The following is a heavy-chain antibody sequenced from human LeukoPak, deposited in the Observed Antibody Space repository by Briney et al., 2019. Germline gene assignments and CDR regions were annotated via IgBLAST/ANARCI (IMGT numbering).Heavy chain of an antibody. D-gene: IGHD3-10*01. Sequence: ASVKVSCKASGYTFTGYYMHWVRQAPGQGLEWMGWINPNSGGTNYAQKFQGWVTMTRDTSISTAYMELSRLRSDDTAVYYWGRAPLLWFGGGDAFDIWGQGTMVTVSS. V-gene: IGHV1-2*04. CDR2: INPNSGGT. CDR3: GRAPLLWFGGGDAFDI. J-gene: IGHJ3*02. CDR1: GYTFTGYY.